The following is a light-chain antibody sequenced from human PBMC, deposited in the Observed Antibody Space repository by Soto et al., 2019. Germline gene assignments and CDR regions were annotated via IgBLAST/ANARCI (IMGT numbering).Light chain of an antibody. Sequence: EIGLTQSPGTLSLSPGERATLSCRASQSVSSSYLAWYQQKPGQAPGLLIYGASSRATVIPDRFNGSGPGTDFTLSISRLEPEDFAVYYCQQYGRGVTFGGGTKVEIK. V-gene: IGKV3-20*01. CDR2: GAS. J-gene: IGKJ4*01. CDR1: QSVSSSY. CDR3: QQYGRGVT.